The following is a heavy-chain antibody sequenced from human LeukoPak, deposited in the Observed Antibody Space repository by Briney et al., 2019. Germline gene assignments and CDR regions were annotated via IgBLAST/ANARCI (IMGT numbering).Heavy chain of an antibody. CDR1: GYTFTGYY. D-gene: IGHD6-13*01. Sequence: ASVKVSCKASGYTFTGYYMHWVRQAPGQGLEWMGGIIPIFGTANYAQKFQGRVTITADESTSTAYMELSSLRSEDTAVYYCARDLSSRYWFDPWGQGTLVTVSS. CDR3: ARDLSSRYWFDP. CDR2: IIPIFGTA. V-gene: IGHV1-69*13. J-gene: IGHJ5*02.